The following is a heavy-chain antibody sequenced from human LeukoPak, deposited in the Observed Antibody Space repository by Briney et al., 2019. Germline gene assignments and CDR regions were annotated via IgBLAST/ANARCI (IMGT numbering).Heavy chain of an antibody. V-gene: IGHV4-4*07. CDR3: ARESRITMVRGGSRAFDI. D-gene: IGHD3-10*01. J-gene: IGHJ3*02. Sequence: PSETLSLTCTVSGGSISSYYWSWIRQPAGKGLEWIGRIYTSGSTNYNPSLKSRVTISVDTSKNQFSLKLSSVTAADTAVYYCARESRITMVRGGSRAFDIWGQGTMVTVSS. CDR1: GGSISSYY. CDR2: IYTSGST.